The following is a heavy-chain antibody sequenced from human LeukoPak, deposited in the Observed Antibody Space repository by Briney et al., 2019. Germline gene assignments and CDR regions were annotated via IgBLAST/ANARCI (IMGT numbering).Heavy chain of an antibody. J-gene: IGHJ3*01. D-gene: IGHD4-17*01. V-gene: IGHV3-23*01. CDR2: IVVSGGVT. Sequence: GGSLRLSCTASGFTFSNYAMIWFRKAPGKALEWVSAIVVSGGVTRYADSVKGRFTISRDNSKNTLYLQMSSLTAEDTAVYYCAKDPNGDYVGAFDFWGQGTMVTVSS. CDR3: AKDPNGDYVGAFDF. CDR1: GFTFSNYA.